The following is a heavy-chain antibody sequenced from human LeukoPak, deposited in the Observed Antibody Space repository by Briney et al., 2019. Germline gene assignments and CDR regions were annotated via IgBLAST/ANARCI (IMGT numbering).Heavy chain of an antibody. CDR1: GFTFSSYG. V-gene: IGHV3-30*18. Sequence: PGRSLRLSCAASGFTFSSYGMHWVRQAPGKGLEWVAIISYDGTTKYYGDSVKGRFTISRDNSKNTLFLQMHSLRGEDTAIYYCAKDESQAHFQHWGPGTLVTVSS. CDR3: AKDESQAHFQH. CDR2: ISYDGTTK. J-gene: IGHJ1*01.